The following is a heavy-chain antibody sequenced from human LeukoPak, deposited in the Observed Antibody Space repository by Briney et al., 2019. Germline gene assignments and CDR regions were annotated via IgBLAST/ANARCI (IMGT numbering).Heavy chain of an antibody. Sequence: GASVKLSCKASGSTFTSYDINWVRHATGQGLEWKGWINPNSGNTAYAQSFQSRVTITRNTSISTPYMELSSPRSEATAVYYCARARGYGDYAIRRTRYYYYYMDVWGKGTTVTVSS. CDR2: INPNSGNT. V-gene: IGHV1-8*03. J-gene: IGHJ6*03. CDR1: GSTFTSYD. D-gene: IGHD4-17*01. CDR3: ARARGYGDYAIRRTRYYYYYMDV.